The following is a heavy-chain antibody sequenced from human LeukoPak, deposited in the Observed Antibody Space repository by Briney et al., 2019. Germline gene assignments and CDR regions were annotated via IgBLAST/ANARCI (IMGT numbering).Heavy chain of an antibody. V-gene: IGHV4-34*01. J-gene: IGHJ5*02. CDR2: INHSGST. Sequence: SETLSLTCAVYGGSFSGYYWSWIRQPPGKGLEWIGEINHSGSTNYNPSLKSRVTISVDTSKNQFSLKLSPVTAADTAVYYCARQGRWIAAAGRKNWFDPWGQGTLVTVSS. D-gene: IGHD6-13*01. CDR3: ARQGRWIAAAGRKNWFDP. CDR1: GGSFSGYY.